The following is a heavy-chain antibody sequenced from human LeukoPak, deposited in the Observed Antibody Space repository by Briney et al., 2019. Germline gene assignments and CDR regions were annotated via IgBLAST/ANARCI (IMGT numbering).Heavy chain of an antibody. V-gene: IGHV3-33*01. Sequence: PGGSLRLSCAASGFTFSSYGMHWVRQAPGKGLEWVAVIWYDGSNKYYADSVKGRFTISRDNSKNTLYLQMNSLRAEDTAVYCCARAPYSSNWYLDYWGQGTLVTVSS. D-gene: IGHD6-13*01. J-gene: IGHJ4*02. CDR2: IWYDGSNK. CDR1: GFTFSSYG. CDR3: ARAPYSSNWYLDY.